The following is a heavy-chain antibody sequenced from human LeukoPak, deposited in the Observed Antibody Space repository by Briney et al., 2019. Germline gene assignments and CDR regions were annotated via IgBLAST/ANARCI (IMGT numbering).Heavy chain of an antibody. Sequence: VASVKVSCKASGGTFSSYAISWVRQAPGQGLERMGGIIPIFGTANYAQKFQGRVTITADESTSTAYMELSSLRSEDTAVYYCARDRWDCSSTSCYPTPGRSFDYWGQGTLVTVSS. CDR1: GGTFSSYA. V-gene: IGHV1-69*13. CDR2: IIPIFGTA. CDR3: ARDRWDCSSTSCYPTPGRSFDY. D-gene: IGHD2-2*01. J-gene: IGHJ4*02.